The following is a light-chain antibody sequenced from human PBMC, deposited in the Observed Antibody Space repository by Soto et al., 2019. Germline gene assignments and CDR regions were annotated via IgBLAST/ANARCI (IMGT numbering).Light chain of an antibody. Sequence: VLTQSPATLSLSPGERATLSCRASQTVSRYLAWYQHKPGQAPRLLIHDASSRATGVPARFNGSWSGTDYTLTISSLEPEDFAIYYCQQRSTWPLFTFGGGTKVEI. V-gene: IGKV3-11*01. CDR2: DAS. J-gene: IGKJ4*01. CDR3: QQRSTWPLFT. CDR1: QTVSRY.